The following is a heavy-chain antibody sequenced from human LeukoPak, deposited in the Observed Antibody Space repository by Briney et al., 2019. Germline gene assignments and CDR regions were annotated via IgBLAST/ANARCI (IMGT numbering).Heavy chain of an antibody. V-gene: IGHV3-53*01. D-gene: IGHD5-12*01. CDR2: IYSGGTI. CDR3: AKGYDFGFDP. Sequence: GGSLRLSCAASRFTVSSNYMSWVRQAPGKGLEWVSIIYSGGTIHYADSVKGRFIISRDNTKNTLYLQMNSLRAEDTAVYYCAKGYDFGFDPWGQGTLVTVSS. CDR1: RFTVSSNY. J-gene: IGHJ5*02.